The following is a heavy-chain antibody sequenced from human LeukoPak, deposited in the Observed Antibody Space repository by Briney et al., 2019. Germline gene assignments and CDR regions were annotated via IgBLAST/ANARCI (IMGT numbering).Heavy chain of an antibody. D-gene: IGHD6-19*01. CDR2: IYYSGST. CDR3: ARVAVGYSSGWYNWFDP. V-gene: IGHV4-59*01. Sequence: SETLSLTCTVSGCSISRYYWSWIRQPPGKGLEWIGYIYYSGSTNYNTSLKSRVTISVDTSKNQFSLKLSSVTAADRAVYYCARVAVGYSSGWYNWFDPWGQGTLVTVSS. J-gene: IGHJ5*02. CDR1: GCSISRYY.